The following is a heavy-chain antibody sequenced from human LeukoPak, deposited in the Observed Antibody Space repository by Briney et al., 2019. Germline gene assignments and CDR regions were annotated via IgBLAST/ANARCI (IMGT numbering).Heavy chain of an antibody. V-gene: IGHV4-34*01. J-gene: IGHJ4*02. Sequence: SETLSLTCAVYGGSFSGYYWSWIRQPPGKGLEWIGEINYSGSTNYNPSLKSRVTISVDTSKNQFSLKLSSVTAADTAVYYCARAPSSGYYYLSRRSFDYWGQGTLVTVSS. CDR2: INYSGST. D-gene: IGHD3-22*01. CDR1: GGSFSGYY. CDR3: ARAPSSGYYYLSRRSFDY.